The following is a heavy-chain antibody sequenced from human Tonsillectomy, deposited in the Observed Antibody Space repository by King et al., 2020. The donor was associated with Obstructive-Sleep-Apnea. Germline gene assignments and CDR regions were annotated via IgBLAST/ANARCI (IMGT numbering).Heavy chain of an antibody. D-gene: IGHD3-9*01. V-gene: IGHV1-69*01. CDR3: ARGRTYYNILTGYDY. CDR2: IIPILGTA. CDR1: GGTFRSYA. J-gene: IGHJ4*02. Sequence: QVQLVPSGAEVKKPGSSVKVSCKASGGTFRSYAISWVRQAPGQGLEWMGGIIPILGTANYAQKFQGRVTITADGSTSTAYMELSSLRSEDTAIYYCARGRTYYNILTGYDYWGQGTLVTVSS.